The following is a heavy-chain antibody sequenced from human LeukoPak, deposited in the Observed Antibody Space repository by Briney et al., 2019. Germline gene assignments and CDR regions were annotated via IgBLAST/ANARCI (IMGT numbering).Heavy chain of an antibody. CDR3: AIDSRSTWHFDY. Sequence: GGSLRLSCAASGFTFSSYAMSWVRQAPGKGLEWVSAISGSGGNTYSADSVKGRFTISRGSSKNTLFLQMNSLRAEDTAVYYCAIDSRSTWHFDYWGQGTLVTVSS. D-gene: IGHD2-2*01. CDR1: GFTFSSYA. CDR2: ISGSGGNT. V-gene: IGHV3-23*01. J-gene: IGHJ4*02.